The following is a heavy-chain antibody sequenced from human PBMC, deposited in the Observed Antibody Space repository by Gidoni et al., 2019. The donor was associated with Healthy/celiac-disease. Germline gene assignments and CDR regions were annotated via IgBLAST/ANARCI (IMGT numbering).Heavy chain of an antibody. D-gene: IGHD2-15*01. V-gene: IGHV3-9*01. CDR1: GSTFDDYA. Sequence: EVQLVASGGGLVQPGRSLRPSCAASGSTFDDYAMHWVRQAPGKGLEWVSGISWNSGSIGYADSVKGRFTISRDNAKNSLYLQMNSLRAEDTALYYCAKANSGGTSGNGMDVWGQGTTVTVSS. J-gene: IGHJ6*02. CDR3: AKANSGGTSGNGMDV. CDR2: ISWNSGSI.